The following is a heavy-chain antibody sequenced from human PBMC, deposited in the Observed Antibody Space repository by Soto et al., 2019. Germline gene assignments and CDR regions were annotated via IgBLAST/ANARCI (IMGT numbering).Heavy chain of an antibody. D-gene: IGHD5-18*01. CDR2: IYYSGST. V-gene: IGHV4-59*01. CDR1: GGYLRGYY. Sequence: PSEPLSLTCTVSGGYLRGYYWTWIRQPPGKGLEWIGYIYYSGSTNYNPSLKSRVTISLDTSKNQFSLKLSSVTPADTAVYYCARSGDSYGFTDDWGQGALVTVAS. J-gene: IGHJ4*02. CDR3: ARSGDSYGFTDD.